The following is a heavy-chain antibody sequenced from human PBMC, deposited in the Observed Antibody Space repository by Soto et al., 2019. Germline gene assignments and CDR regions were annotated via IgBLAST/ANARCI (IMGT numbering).Heavy chain of an antibody. D-gene: IGHD3-22*01. CDR1: GFNFNNCG. V-gene: IGHV3-21*01. Sequence: LRLSCSVSGFNFNNCGINWVRQAPGKWLEWVSSVSKSDYTYYSDSVKGRFTISRDNAKNSVSLQMNTLRAEDTAVYYCAREDSIIIKAVSEFWGQGTLVIVSS. J-gene: IGHJ4*02. CDR3: AREDSIIIKAVSEF. CDR2: VSKSDYT.